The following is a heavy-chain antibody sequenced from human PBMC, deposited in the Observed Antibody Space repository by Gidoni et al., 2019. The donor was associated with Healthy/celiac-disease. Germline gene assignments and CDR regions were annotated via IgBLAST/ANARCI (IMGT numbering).Heavy chain of an antibody. V-gene: IGHV1-69*02. CDR2: ITPILGRA. D-gene: IGHD5-12*01. Sequence: QVQLVQSAAEVKTPGSSVKVSCKASGDTFSSYTISWVRQAPGQGLQWMGRITPILGRANYAQKFQGRVTITADKSTSTAYMELSSLRSEDTAVYYCARRGYENAFDIWGQGTMVTVSS. CDR1: GDTFSSYT. CDR3: ARRGYENAFDI. J-gene: IGHJ3*02.